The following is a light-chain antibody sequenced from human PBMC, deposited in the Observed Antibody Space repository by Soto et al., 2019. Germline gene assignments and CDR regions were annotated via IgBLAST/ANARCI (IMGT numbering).Light chain of an antibody. V-gene: IGKV3-20*01. CDR3: QHYGASPWT. Sequence: NVLTQSPGTLSLSPGERATLSCSASQSLSGNYLAWYQQKPGQAPRVLIYRASITATGISDRFSGSGSGTDFTLTISRLEPEDFAVYYCQHYGASPWTFGQGTKVDIK. CDR2: RAS. J-gene: IGKJ1*01. CDR1: QSLSGNY.